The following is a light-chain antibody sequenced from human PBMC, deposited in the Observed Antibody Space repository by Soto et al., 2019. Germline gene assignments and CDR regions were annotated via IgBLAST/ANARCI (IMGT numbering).Light chain of an antibody. CDR2: GAT. CDR3: QQYNHWPLT. CDR1: QSVGGD. J-gene: IGKJ4*01. V-gene: IGKV3-15*01. Sequence: EVVLTQSPATLSLSPGEGVTLSCWASQSVGGDLAWYQQKAGQTPRLLIYGATTRAPGIPGRFSGRGSATDFTLTISSLQSEDFVVYYCQQYNHWPLTFGGGTKVEIK.